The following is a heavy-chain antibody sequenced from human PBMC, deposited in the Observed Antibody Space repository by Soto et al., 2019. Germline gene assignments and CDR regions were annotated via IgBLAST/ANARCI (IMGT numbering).Heavy chain of an antibody. Sequence: GGSLRLSCAASGFTFSTYVMSWVRQAPGKGLEWVSAISEGGGSTYYADSVKGRFTVSRDNSKNTLYLQMNSLRAEDTAVYYCAKRGSNYYHFYMDVWGKGTTVTVSS. D-gene: IGHD6-6*01. V-gene: IGHV3-23*01. CDR2: ISEGGGST. CDR1: GFTFSTYV. CDR3: AKRGSNYYHFYMDV. J-gene: IGHJ6*03.